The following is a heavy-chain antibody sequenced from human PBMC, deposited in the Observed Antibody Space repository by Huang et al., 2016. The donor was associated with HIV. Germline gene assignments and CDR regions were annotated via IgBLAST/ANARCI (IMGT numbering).Heavy chain of an antibody. Sequence: QVQLVQSGAEVKKPGSSVKVSCKASGGTFSNYAISWVRQAPGQGLEWMGGIIPICGTANYAQKFQGRVTITADESTSTAYMELSSLRSEDTAVYYCARDSPPNWYYDSSGYYANWGQGTLVTVSS. D-gene: IGHD3-22*01. J-gene: IGHJ4*02. CDR3: ARDSPPNWYYDSSGYYAN. V-gene: IGHV1-69*13. CDR2: IIPICGTA. CDR1: GGTFSNYA.